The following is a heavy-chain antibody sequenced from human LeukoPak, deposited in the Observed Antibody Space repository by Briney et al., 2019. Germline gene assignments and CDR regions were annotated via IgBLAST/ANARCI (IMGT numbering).Heavy chain of an antibody. CDR2: ISYDGSNK. Sequence: GGSLRLPCAASGFTFSSYAMHWVRQAPGKGLEWVAVISYDGSNKYYADSVKGRFTISRDNSKNTLYLQMNSLRAEDTAVYYCARGPNDMNFDYWGQGTLVTVSS. V-gene: IGHV3-30*04. CDR3: ARGPNDMNFDY. CDR1: GFTFSSYA. D-gene: IGHD3-9*01. J-gene: IGHJ4*02.